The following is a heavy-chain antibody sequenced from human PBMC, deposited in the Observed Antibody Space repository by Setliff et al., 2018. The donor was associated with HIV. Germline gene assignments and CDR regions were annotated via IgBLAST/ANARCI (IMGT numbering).Heavy chain of an antibody. V-gene: IGHV4-39*07. CDR2: IFYSGHT. Sequence: PSETLSLTCTVSGGSISSSSYYWAWIRQPPGKGLEWIGNIFYSGHTFYNPSLRSRVTISVDTSKNQFSLKLSSVTAADTALYYCARGAAAAGLWGQGTLVTVSS. D-gene: IGHD6-13*01. J-gene: IGHJ4*02. CDR1: GGSISSSSYY. CDR3: ARGAAAAGL.